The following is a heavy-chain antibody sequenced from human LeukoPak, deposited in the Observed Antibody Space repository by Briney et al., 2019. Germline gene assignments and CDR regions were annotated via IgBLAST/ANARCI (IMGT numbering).Heavy chain of an antibody. J-gene: IGHJ4*02. CDR2: IYTSGNS. CDR1: GGSISSYY. CDR3: ARGGPPYSGYDYYFDY. V-gene: IGHV4-4*07. Sequence: PSETLSLTCTVSGGSISSYYWSWIRQPAGKGLEWIGRIYTSGNSNYNPSLKSRVTMSVDTSKNQFSLKLSSVTAADTAVYYCARGGPPYSGYDYYFDYWGQGTLVTVSS. D-gene: IGHD5-12*01.